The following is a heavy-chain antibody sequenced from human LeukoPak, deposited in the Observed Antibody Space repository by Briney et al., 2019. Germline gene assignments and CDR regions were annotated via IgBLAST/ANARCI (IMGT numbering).Heavy chain of an antibody. D-gene: IGHD6-13*01. V-gene: IGHV1-8*01. Sequence: ASVKVSCKASGYTFTSYDINWVRQATGQGLEWMGWMNPNSGNTGYAQKFQGRVTMTRNTSISTAYMELSNLRSKDTAVYYCARPSSRGDLVDPWGQGTLVTVSS. CDR1: GYTFTSYD. J-gene: IGHJ5*02. CDR2: MNPNSGNT. CDR3: ARPSSRGDLVDP.